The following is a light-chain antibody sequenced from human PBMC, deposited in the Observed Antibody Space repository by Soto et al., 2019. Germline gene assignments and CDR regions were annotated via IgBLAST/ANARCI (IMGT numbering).Light chain of an antibody. Sequence: IQLTQSPSSLSASVGARVPITCRASQGISSYLAWYQQKPGKAPKLLIYAASTLQSGVPSRFSGSGSGTDFTLTISSLQPEDFATYYCQQLNSYPPFTFGQGTRLEIK. CDR3: QQLNSYPPFT. CDR1: QGISSY. V-gene: IGKV1-9*01. J-gene: IGKJ5*01. CDR2: AAS.